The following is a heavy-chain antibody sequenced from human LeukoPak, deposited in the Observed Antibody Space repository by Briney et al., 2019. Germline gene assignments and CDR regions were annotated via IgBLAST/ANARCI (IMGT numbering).Heavy chain of an antibody. J-gene: IGHJ4*02. D-gene: IGHD5-18*01. V-gene: IGHV4-39*07. Sequence: SETLSLTCTVSGVSISSSNSYWGWIRQPPGKGLEWIGSIYYSGNTYYNASLKSQVSISIDTSKNQFSLKLSSVTAADTALYYCARVSDGYSLYYFDYWGQGTLVTVSS. CDR2: IYYSGNT. CDR3: ARVSDGYSLYYFDY. CDR1: GVSISSSNSY.